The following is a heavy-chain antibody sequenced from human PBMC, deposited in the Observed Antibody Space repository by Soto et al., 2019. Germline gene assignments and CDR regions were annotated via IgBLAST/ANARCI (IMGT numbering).Heavy chain of an antibody. D-gene: IGHD6-13*01. CDR2: IFSNDEK. V-gene: IGHV2-26*04. J-gene: IGHJ5*02. Sequence: QVTVKESGPVLVKPTETLTLTCTVSGFSLSNAGLGVSWIRQPPGKALEWLAHIFSNDEKSYSTSLKSRHTISKDTSKSQVVRTMTHMDPVDTATYYCASTYSTSWYWFDPWGQGTLVTVSS. CDR1: GFSLSNAGLG. CDR3: ASTYSTSWYWFDP.